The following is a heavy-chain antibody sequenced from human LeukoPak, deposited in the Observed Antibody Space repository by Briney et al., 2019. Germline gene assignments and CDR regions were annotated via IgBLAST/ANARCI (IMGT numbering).Heavy chain of an antibody. CDR3: ARENYGGPPFAPTGFDP. Sequence: SETLSLTCTVSGGSISSYYWSWIRQPPGKGLEWIGYIYYSGSTNYNPSLKSRVTISGDTSKAQFSLKLSSVTAADTAVYYCARENYGGPPFAPTGFDPWGQGTLVTVSS. V-gene: IGHV4-59*08. CDR2: IYYSGST. D-gene: IGHD4-23*01. CDR1: GGSISSYY. J-gene: IGHJ5*02.